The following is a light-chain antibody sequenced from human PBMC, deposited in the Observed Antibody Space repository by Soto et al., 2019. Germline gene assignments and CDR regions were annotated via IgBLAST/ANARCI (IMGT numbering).Light chain of an antibody. J-gene: IGLJ1*01. Sequence: QSALTQPASESGSPGQWITISCTGSRSDVGRYNYVSWYQQHPGKAPKLLIYDVNTRSSGVSNRFSGSKSGNTASLTISGLQAEDEADYFCSSFTASTTQVFGPGTKVTVL. CDR3: SSFTASTTQV. CDR2: DVN. V-gene: IGLV2-14*03. CDR1: RSDVGRYNY.